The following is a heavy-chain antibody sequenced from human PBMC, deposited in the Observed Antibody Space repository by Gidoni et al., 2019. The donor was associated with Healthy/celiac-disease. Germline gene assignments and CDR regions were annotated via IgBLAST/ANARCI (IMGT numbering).Heavy chain of an antibody. Sequence: QLQLQESGSGLVKPSQTLSLTCAVSGGSWSWIRQPPGKGLEWIGYIYHSGSTYYNPSLKSRVTISVDRSKNQFSLKLSSVTAADTAVYYCARVGIAAAGTRLLPRVRGEVGWFDPWGQGTLVTVSS. V-gene: IGHV4-30-2*01. CDR3: ARVGIAAAGTRLLPRVRGEVGWFDP. CDR1: GGS. J-gene: IGHJ5*02. CDR2: IYHSGST. D-gene: IGHD6-13*01.